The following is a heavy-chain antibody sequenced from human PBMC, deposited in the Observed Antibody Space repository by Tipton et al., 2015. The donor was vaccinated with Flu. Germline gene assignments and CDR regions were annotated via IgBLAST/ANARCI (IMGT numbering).Heavy chain of an antibody. CDR1: GGSISSGSYY. Sequence: TLSLTCTVSGGSISSGSYYWSWIRQPAGKGLEWIGRIYTSGSTNYNPSLKSRVTISVDTSKNRFSLKLSSVTAADTAVYYCARTPDYGEPGGQNWGQGTLACVAS. V-gene: IGHV4-61*02. CDR3: ARTPDYGEPGGQN. D-gene: IGHD4-17*01. CDR2: IYTSGST. J-gene: IGHJ1*01.